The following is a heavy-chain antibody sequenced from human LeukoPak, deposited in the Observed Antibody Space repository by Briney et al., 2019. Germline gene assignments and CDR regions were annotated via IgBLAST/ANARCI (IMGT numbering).Heavy chain of an antibody. V-gene: IGHV1-69*13. CDR2: IIPIFGTA. CDR1: GGTFSSYA. D-gene: IGHD3-3*01. CDR3: AREGGFVLRFLEWFPAHWFDP. Sequence: ASVKVSCKASGGTFSSYAISWVRQAPGQGLEWMGGIIPIFGTANYAQKYQGRVTITADESTSTAYMELSSLRSEDTAVYYYAREGGFVLRFLEWFPAHWFDPWGQGTLVTVSS. J-gene: IGHJ5*02.